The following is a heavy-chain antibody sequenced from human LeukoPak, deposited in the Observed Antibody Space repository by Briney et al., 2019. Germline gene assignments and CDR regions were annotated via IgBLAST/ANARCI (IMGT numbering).Heavy chain of an antibody. CDR2: IYHSGST. CDR1: GGSISSGGYY. V-gene: IGHV4-30-2*01. D-gene: IGHD6-19*01. CDR3: ARASIAVAGTLEVLDY. Sequence: PSETLSLTCTVSGGSISSGGYYWSWIRQPPGKGLEWIGYIYHSGSTYYNPSLKSRVTISVDRSKNQFSLKLSSVTAADTAVYYCARASIAVAGTLEVLDYWGQGTLVTVSS. J-gene: IGHJ4*02.